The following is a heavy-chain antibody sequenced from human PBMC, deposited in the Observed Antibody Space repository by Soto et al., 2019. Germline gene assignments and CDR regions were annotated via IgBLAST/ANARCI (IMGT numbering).Heavy chain of an antibody. CDR2: IYYSGST. CDR3: ARATSFSGHHGY. V-gene: IGHV4-31*03. Sequence: QLQLQESGPGLVKPSQTLSLACTVSGGSFSSGGYYWSWIRQLPGKGLEWIGYIYYSGSTYYNPSLKRRLPIPLDTSKNQFSLKLSSVTAADTAGYECARATSFSGHHGYWGQGTLVTVSS. J-gene: IGHJ4*02. D-gene: IGHD2-8*02. CDR1: GGSFSSGGYY.